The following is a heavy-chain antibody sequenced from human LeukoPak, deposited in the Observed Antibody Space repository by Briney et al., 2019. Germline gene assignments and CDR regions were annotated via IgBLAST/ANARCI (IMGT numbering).Heavy chain of an antibody. CDR1: ASTFSSNW. D-gene: IGHD6-19*01. J-gene: IGHJ5*02. V-gene: IGHV3-74*01. CDR2: IGKVGSST. Sequence: PGGSLTLSCAASASTFSSNWMHWVRPAPGKGLVGVSRIGKVGSSTNYATPVNGRFTISRDNAKHTLYLQMSSLTAEDTAVYYCTASKAGFNWFDPWGQGTLVTVSS. CDR3: TASKAGFNWFDP.